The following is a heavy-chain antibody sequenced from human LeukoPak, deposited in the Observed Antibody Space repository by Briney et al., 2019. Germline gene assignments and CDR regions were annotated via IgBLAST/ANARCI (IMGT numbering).Heavy chain of an antibody. Sequence: SETLSLTCAVYGGSFSGYYWSWIRQPPGKGLEWSGEINHSGSTNYNPSLKSRVTISVDTSKNQFSLKLSSVTAADTAVYYCARVFSSGYFRFDYWGQGTLVTVSS. J-gene: IGHJ4*02. CDR3: ARVFSSGYFRFDY. CDR1: GGSFSGYY. V-gene: IGHV4-34*01. CDR2: INHSGST. D-gene: IGHD3-22*01.